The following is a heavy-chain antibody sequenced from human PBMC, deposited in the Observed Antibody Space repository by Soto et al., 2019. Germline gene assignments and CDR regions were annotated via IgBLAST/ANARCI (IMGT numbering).Heavy chain of an antibody. CDR3: GAPPRY. CDR2: IYDSGST. V-gene: IGHV4-59*01. D-gene: IGHD1-26*01. Sequence: SETMSHTCTVSGGYISSYCWSWLRQPPGKGLEWIGYIYDSGSTNYNPSLKSRVTISVDTSKNQFSLKLTSVTAADTALYYCGAPPRYWGQGTLVTVSS. CDR1: GGYISSYC. J-gene: IGHJ4*02.